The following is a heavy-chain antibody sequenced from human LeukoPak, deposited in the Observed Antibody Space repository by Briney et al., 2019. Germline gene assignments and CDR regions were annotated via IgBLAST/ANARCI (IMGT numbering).Heavy chain of an antibody. CDR1: GGTFSSYA. J-gene: IGHJ6*02. CDR3: ARDPYREGYCSGGSCYYYYYGMDV. Sequence: SVKVSCKASGGTFSSYAISWVRQAPGQGLEWMGGIIPIFGTANYAQKFQGRVTITADESTSTAYMELSSLRSEDTAVYYCARDPYREGYCSGGSCYYYYYGMDVWGQGTTVTVSS. D-gene: IGHD2-15*01. V-gene: IGHV1-69*13. CDR2: IIPIFGTA.